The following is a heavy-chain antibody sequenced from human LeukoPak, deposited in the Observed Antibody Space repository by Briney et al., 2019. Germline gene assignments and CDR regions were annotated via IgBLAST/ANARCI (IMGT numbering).Heavy chain of an antibody. CDR3: ASLAGLYYDTLARDY. V-gene: IGHV3-21*01. J-gene: IGHJ4*02. CDR2: ISSSSSYI. CDR1: GFTFSSYS. D-gene: IGHD3-9*01. Sequence: PGGSLRLSCAASGFTFSSYSMNWVRQAPGKGLEWVSSISSSSSYIYYADSVRGRFTISRDNAKNSLYLQMNSLRAEDTAVYYCASLAGLYYDTLARDYWGQGTLVTVSS.